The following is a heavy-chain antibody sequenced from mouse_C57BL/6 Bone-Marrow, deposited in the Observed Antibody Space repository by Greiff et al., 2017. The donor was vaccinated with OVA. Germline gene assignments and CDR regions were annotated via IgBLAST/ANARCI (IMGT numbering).Heavy chain of an antibody. J-gene: IGHJ3*01. D-gene: IGHD1-1*01. CDR2: IYPGGGYT. CDR1: GYTFTNYW. Sequence: VQLQQSGAELVRPGTSVKMSCKASGYTFTNYWIGWAKQRPGHGLEWIGDIYPGGGYTNYNEKFKGKATLTADKSSSTAYMQFSSLTSEDSAIYYCAREEGYYGSSFFAYWGQGTLVTVSA. V-gene: IGHV1-63*01. CDR3: AREEGYYGSSFFAY.